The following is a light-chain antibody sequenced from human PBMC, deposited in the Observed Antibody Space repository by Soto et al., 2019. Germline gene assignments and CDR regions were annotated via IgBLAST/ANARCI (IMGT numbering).Light chain of an antibody. CDR1: QSVSSNY. CDR3: QQYGGSPRT. Sequence: IVLTQSPGTLSLSHGERATLSCGASQSVSSNYLAWYQQKPGQAPRLLIYGASSRATGIPDRFSGSGSGTEFTLTISRLEPEDFAVYYCQQYGGSPRTLGQGTKVDIK. CDR2: GAS. J-gene: IGKJ1*01. V-gene: IGKV3-20*01.